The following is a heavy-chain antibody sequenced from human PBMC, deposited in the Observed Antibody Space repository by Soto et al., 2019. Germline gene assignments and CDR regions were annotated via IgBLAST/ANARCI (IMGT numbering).Heavy chain of an antibody. CDR2: IWYDGSNK. J-gene: IGHJ4*02. D-gene: IGHD6-13*01. V-gene: IGHV3-33*01. CDR1: GFTYSNYG. Sequence: QVQLVESGGGVVQPGRSLRLSCAASGFTYSNYGMHWVRQAPGKGLEWLAIIWYDGSNKYYADSVKGRFTISGDNSRNTLSLQMKSLRAEDTAVYYCARGGLAAAGIDYWGQGTLVTVSS. CDR3: ARGGLAAAGIDY.